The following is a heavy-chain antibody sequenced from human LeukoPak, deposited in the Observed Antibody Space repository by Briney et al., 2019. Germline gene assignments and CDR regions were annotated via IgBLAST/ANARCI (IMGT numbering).Heavy chain of an antibody. CDR1: GFTFSSYW. J-gene: IGHJ4*02. V-gene: IGHV3-7*05. D-gene: IGHD6-19*01. CDR2: IKQDGSEK. CDR3: ARDQTAVAGMLFEY. Sequence: GGSLRLSCAASGFTFSSYWMSWVRQAPGKGLEWVANIKQDGSEKYYVDSVKGRFTISRDNAKNSLYLQMNSLRAEDTAVYYCARDQTAVAGMLFEYWGQGTLVTVSS.